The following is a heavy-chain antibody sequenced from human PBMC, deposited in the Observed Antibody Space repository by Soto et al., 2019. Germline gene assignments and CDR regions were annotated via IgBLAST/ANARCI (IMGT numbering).Heavy chain of an antibody. D-gene: IGHD1-26*01. CDR2: IIPILGIA. Sequence: QVQLVQSGAEVKKPGSSVKVSCKASGGTFSSYTISWVRQAPGQGLEWMGRIIPILGIANYAQKFQGRVTITADKATSTAYMELSGLRSEDTAVYYCATSGSYPYYFDYWGQGTLVTVSS. CDR1: GGTFSSYT. CDR3: ATSGSYPYYFDY. V-gene: IGHV1-69*02. J-gene: IGHJ4*02.